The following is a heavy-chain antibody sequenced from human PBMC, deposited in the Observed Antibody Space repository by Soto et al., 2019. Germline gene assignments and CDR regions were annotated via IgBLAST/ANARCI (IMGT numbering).Heavy chain of an antibody. D-gene: IGHD3-3*01. CDR1: GGSISSGGYY. Sequence: SETLSLTCTVSGGSISSGGYYWSWIRQHPGKGLEWIGYIYYSGSTYYNPSLKSRVTISVDTSKNQFSLKLSSVTAADTAVYYCARGATITIFGVVIINWFDPWGQGTLVTVSS. J-gene: IGHJ5*02. V-gene: IGHV4-31*03. CDR2: IYYSGST. CDR3: ARGATITIFGVVIINWFDP.